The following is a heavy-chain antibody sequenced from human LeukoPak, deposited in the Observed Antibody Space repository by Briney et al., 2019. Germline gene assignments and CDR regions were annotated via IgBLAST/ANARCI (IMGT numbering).Heavy chain of an antibody. CDR1: GFTFSSYA. CDR2: ISYDGSNK. J-gene: IGHJ4*02. CDR3: AKSSQGYFDWLLWGDY. D-gene: IGHD3-9*01. Sequence: GGSLRLSCAASGFTFSSYAMHWVRQAPGKGLEWVAVISYDGSNKYYADSVKGRFTISRDNSKNTLYLQMNSLRAEDTAVYYCAKSSQGYFDWLLWGDYWGQGTLVTVSS. V-gene: IGHV3-30*04.